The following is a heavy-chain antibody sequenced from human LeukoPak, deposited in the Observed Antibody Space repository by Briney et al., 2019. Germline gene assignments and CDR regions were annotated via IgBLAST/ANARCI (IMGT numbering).Heavy chain of an antibody. Sequence: ASVKVSCKASGYTFTSYGISWVRQAPGQGLEWMGWISAYNGNTNYAQKLQGRVTMTTDTSTGTAYMELRSLRSDDTAVYYCARGETAVAGTGSFGYWGQGTLVTVSS. V-gene: IGHV1-18*04. CDR2: ISAYNGNT. J-gene: IGHJ4*02. D-gene: IGHD6-19*01. CDR3: ARGETAVAGTGSFGY. CDR1: GYTFTSYG.